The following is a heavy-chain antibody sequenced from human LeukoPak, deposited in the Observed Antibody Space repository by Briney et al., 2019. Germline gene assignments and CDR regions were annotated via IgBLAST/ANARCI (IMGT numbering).Heavy chain of an antibody. J-gene: IGHJ3*02. V-gene: IGHV3-49*04. CDR2: IRSKASGGTT. D-gene: IGHD5-18*01. CDR1: GFTFSTFA. Sequence: GGSLRLSCAASGFTFSTFAMIWVRQPPGKGLEWVGFIRSKASGGTTQYAASVKGRFTISRDDSKSIDYLQMNSLKTEDTAVYYCTRDPSGGYSYGLVWYAFDIWGQGTMVTVSS. CDR3: TRDPSGGYSYGLVWYAFDI.